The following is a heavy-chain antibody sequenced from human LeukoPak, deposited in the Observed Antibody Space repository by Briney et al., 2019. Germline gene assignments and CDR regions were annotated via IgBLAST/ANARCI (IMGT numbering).Heavy chain of an antibody. J-gene: IGHJ4*02. CDR3: ARAQETAYYYDSSGYWEFDY. Sequence: ASVKVSCKASGYTFTSYYMHWVRRAPGQGLEWMGIINPSGGSTSYAQKFQGRVTMTRDTSTSTVYMELSSLRSEDTAVYYCARAQETAYYYDSSGYWEFDYWGQGTLVTVSS. CDR2: INPSGGST. CDR1: GYTFTSYY. V-gene: IGHV1-46*01. D-gene: IGHD3-22*01.